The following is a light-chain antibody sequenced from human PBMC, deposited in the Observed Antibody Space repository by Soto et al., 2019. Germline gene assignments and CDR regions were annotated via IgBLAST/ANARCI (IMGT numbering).Light chain of an antibody. Sequence: DSLLTPSPCTLSLSPGDTATLSCRASQSVSSSYLAWYQQKPGQAPSLLIYGASRRATGIPDRFSGSGSGTDFTLTISRLEPEDFAVYYCQQYDSSPITFGQGTRLDIK. CDR2: GAS. CDR3: QQYDSSPIT. V-gene: IGKV3-20*01. J-gene: IGKJ5*01. CDR1: QSVSSSY.